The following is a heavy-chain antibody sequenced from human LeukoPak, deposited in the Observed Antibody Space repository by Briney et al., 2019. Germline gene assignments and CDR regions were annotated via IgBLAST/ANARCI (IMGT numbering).Heavy chain of an antibody. D-gene: IGHD3-10*01. CDR2: VYYRGST. V-gene: IGHV4-59*12. Sequence: PSETLSLTCTVSGGSISSYYWGWIRQPPGKGLEWIGTVYYRGSTNYNPSLKSRVTISVDTSKNQFSLNLNSVTAADTAVYYCARVGAYYYGSGTYLDYWGQGTLVTVSS. CDR3: ARVGAYYYGSGTYLDY. J-gene: IGHJ4*02. CDR1: GGSISSYY.